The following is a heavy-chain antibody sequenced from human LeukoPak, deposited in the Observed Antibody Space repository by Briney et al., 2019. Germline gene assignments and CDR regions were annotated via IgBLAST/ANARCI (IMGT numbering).Heavy chain of an antibody. V-gene: IGHV3-11*01. CDR3: ARDYYGSGPSAFDI. CDR1: GFTFTDYI. CDR2: INKVGET. Sequence: AGGSLRLSGAASGFTFTDYIFSWVRQAQGKGRQWLSCINKVGETFYADSVKGRFTLSRDNTKKSLYLQLNSLRAEDTAVYYCARDYYGSGPSAFDIWGQGTTVTVSS. J-gene: IGHJ3*02. D-gene: IGHD3-10*01.